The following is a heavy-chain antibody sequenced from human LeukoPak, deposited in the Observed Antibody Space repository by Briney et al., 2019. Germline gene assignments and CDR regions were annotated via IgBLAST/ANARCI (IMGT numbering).Heavy chain of an antibody. CDR1: GFTFSRYK. Sequence: PGGSLRLSCAGSGFTFSRYKMSWVRQAPGKGLEWVANIFENGIEKSYVDSVKGRFTISRDNAKNLLYLQMNSLRAEDTAVYYCATWEGSSWFDYWGQGTLVTVSS. V-gene: IGHV3-7*01. CDR2: IFENGIEK. CDR3: ATWEGSSWFDY. J-gene: IGHJ4*02. D-gene: IGHD6-13*01.